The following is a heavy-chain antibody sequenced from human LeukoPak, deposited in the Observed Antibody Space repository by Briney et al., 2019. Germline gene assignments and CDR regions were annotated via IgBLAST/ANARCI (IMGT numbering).Heavy chain of an antibody. CDR2: INPNSGGT. J-gene: IGHJ4*02. V-gene: IGHV1-2*02. D-gene: IGHD3-22*01. CDR1: GYTFTGYY. CDR3: ARAWEDSSGPNFDY. Sequence: VSVKVSCKASGYTFTGYYMHWVRQAPGQGLEWMGWINPNSGGTNYAQKFQGRVTMTRDTSISTAYMELSRLRSDDTAVYYCARAWEDSSGPNFDYWGQGTLVTVSS.